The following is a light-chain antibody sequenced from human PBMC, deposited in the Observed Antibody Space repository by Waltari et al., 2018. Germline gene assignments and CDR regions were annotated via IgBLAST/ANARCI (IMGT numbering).Light chain of an antibody. CDR3: QQLNSYPPT. J-gene: IGKJ4*01. CDR1: QGISSF. Sequence: QLTQSPSSLSASVGDRVTITCRASQGISSFLAWYQQKAGTAPKLLIYAASTLQSGVPSRFSGSGSGTDFTLTISSLQPEDFATYYCQQLNSYPPTFGGGTKVEIK. CDR2: AAS. V-gene: IGKV1-9*01.